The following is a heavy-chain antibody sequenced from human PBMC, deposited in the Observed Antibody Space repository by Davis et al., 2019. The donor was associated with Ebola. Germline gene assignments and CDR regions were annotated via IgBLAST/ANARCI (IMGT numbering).Heavy chain of an antibody. D-gene: IGHD2-2*02. CDR3: ARGCSSTSCYNYGYYYGMDV. V-gene: IGHV3-11*06. CDR1: GFTFSDYY. J-gene: IGHJ6*02. Sequence: GGSLRLSCAASGFTFSDYYMSWIRQAPGKGLEWVSYISSSSYTNYADSVKGRFTISRDNAKNSLYLQMNSLRAEDTAVYYCARGCSSTSCYNYGYYYGMDVWGQGTTVTVSS. CDR2: ISSSSYT.